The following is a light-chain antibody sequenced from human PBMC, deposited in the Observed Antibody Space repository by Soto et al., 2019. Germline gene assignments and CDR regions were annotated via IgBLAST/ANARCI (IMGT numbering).Light chain of an antibody. CDR1: QSIGSY. V-gene: IGKV3-11*01. CDR2: DAS. CDR3: QQRSTWPPFS. Sequence: EIVLTQSPATLSLSLGERATLSCRASQSIGSYLAWYQHKLGQPPRLLIYDASNRAPGIPVRFSGSGSGTEFTLTISSLEPEDFAVYYCQQRSTWPPFSFGPGTKVDIK. J-gene: IGKJ3*01.